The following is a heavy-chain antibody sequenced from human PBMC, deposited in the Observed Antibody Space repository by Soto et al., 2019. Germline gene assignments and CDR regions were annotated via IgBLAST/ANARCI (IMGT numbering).Heavy chain of an antibody. CDR3: AIFGAGYDHSDYVAG. V-gene: IGHV3-23*01. Sequence: EVQLLESGGTLVQPGGSLRLSCAASGFIFSNYAMTWVRQAPGKGLQWVSYCGGGGSTYYADPVKGRFTCSIAKSKNTPFLQMTSLTAADTAVFYCAIFGAGYDHSDYVAGWGNGTGVPVS. D-gene: IGHD3-10*01. J-gene: IGHJ6*03. CDR2: CGGGGST. CDR1: GFIFSNYA.